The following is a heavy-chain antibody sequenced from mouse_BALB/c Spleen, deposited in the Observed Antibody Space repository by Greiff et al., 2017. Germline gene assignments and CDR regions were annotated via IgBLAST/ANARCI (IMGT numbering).Heavy chain of an antibody. Sequence: DVHLVESGGGLVKPGGSLKLSCAASGFTFSSYAMSWVRQTPEKRLEWVASISSGGSTYYPDSVKGRFTISRDNARNILYLQMSSLRSEDTAMYYCARGYDGYPSFAYWGQGTLVTVSA. CDR1: GFTFSSYA. D-gene: IGHD2-3*01. CDR3: ARGYDGYPSFAY. CDR2: ISSGGST. J-gene: IGHJ3*01. V-gene: IGHV5-6-5*01.